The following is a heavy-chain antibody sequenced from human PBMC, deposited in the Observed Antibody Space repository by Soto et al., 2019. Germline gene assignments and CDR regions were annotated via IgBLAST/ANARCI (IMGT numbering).Heavy chain of an antibody. J-gene: IGHJ4*02. D-gene: IGHD2-15*01. CDR3: ANDSGRGWIDL. CDR2: IYGRSGST. V-gene: IGHV3-23*01. Sequence: EVQLLDSGGGLVQPGGSLRLSCAASGFTFNNYAMHWVRQAPGKGLEWVSGIYGRSGSTYFADSVKGRFTISRDNSKNTIYLQMNSLIAEDTAVDYCANDSGRGWIDLWGQGTMVTVSS. CDR1: GFTFNNYA.